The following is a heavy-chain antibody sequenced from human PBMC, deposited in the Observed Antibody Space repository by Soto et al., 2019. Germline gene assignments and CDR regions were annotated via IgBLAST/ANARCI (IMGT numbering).Heavy chain of an antibody. J-gene: IGHJ6*02. D-gene: IGHD3-9*01. V-gene: IGHV4-34*01. Sequence: SETLSLTCAVYGGSFSGYYWSWIRQPPGKGLEWIGEINHSGSTNYNPSLKSRVTISVDTSKNQISLKLSSVTAADTAVYYCGRAYFDWSYYYYGMDVWGQGTTVTVSS. CDR1: GGSFSGYY. CDR3: GRAYFDWSYYYYGMDV. CDR2: INHSGST.